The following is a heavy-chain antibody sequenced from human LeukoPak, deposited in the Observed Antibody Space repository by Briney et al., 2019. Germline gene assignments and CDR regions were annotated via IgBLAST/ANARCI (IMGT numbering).Heavy chain of an antibody. D-gene: IGHD5-12*01. Sequence: SETLSLTCTVSGYSISSGYYWGWIRQPPGKGLEWIGSIYHSGSTYYNPSLKSRVTISVDTSKNQFSLKLSSVTAADTAVYYCARGRRLFGGYYFDYWGQGTLVTVSS. CDR2: IYHSGST. CDR3: ARGRRLFGGYYFDY. V-gene: IGHV4-38-2*02. J-gene: IGHJ4*02. CDR1: GYSISSGYY.